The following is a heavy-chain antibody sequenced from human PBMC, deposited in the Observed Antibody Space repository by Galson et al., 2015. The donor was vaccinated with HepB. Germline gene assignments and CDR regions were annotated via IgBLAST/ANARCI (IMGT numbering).Heavy chain of an antibody. D-gene: IGHD3-10*01. CDR1: GFMFGTYW. CDR2: INPDGETT. J-gene: IGHJ4*02. Sequence: SLRLSCAASGFMFGTYWMQWVRQAPGKGLVWVSVINPDGETTDYADSVKGRFTISRDNAKNTLSLQMEGLRAEDTAVYFCVRTITPAPIPLFDSWGQGTLVAVSS. CDR3: VRTITPAPIPLFDS. V-gene: IGHV3-74*01.